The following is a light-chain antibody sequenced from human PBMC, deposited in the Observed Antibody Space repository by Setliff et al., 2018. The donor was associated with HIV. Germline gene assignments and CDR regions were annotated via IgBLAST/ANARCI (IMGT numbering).Light chain of an antibody. CDR2: EVS. CDR1: TSDIGNFNL. Sequence: QSALTQPASVSGSPGQSITISCTGTTSDIGNFNLVSWYQQHPGKAPKLMICEVSKRPSGVSDRFSGSKSANTASLTISGLRAEDEADYYCAAWDDSLSSPVFGGGTK. J-gene: IGLJ3*02. V-gene: IGLV2-23*02. CDR3: AAWDDSLSSPV.